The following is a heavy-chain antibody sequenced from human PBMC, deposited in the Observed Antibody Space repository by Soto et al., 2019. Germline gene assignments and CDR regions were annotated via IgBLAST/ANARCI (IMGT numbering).Heavy chain of an antibody. CDR2: ISPDGRTT. CDR3: FGGNGGPQ. CDR1: EFTFRNYW. V-gene: IGHV3-7*03. Sequence: PGGSLRLSCVTSEFTFRNYWLNWVRQVPGKGLEWVANISPDGRTTNYVDSVKGRFIISIDNVRNSASLQMNSLRVEDTAVYFCFGGNGGPQWGQGTPVTVSS. D-gene: IGHD3-16*01. J-gene: IGHJ4*02.